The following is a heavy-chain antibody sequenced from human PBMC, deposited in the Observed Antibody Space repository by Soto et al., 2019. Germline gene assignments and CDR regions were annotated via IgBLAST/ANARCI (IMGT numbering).Heavy chain of an antibody. CDR1: GYAFTTYG. Sequence: GASVKVSCKGSGYAFTTYGITWVRQAPGQGLEWMGWISAHNGNTNYAQKLQGRVTMTTDTSTSTAYMELRSLRSDDTAVYYCASGWFGEFVYYFDYWGQGTLVTVSS. J-gene: IGHJ4*02. V-gene: IGHV1-18*01. CDR2: ISAHNGNT. CDR3: ASGWFGEFVYYFDY. D-gene: IGHD3-10*01.